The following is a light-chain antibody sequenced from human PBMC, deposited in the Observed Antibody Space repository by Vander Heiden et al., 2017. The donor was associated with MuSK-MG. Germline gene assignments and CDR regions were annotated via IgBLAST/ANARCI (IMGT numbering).Light chain of an antibody. Sequence: SSELTQDPAVSVALGQTVRLTCQGDSLRSYYASWYQQKPGQAPVLVIYGKNNRPSGIPDRFSGSSSGNTASLTITGAQAEDEADYYCNSRDSSGNHQVFGGGTKLTVL. CDR1: SLRSYY. V-gene: IGLV3-19*01. J-gene: IGLJ2*01. CDR3: NSRDSSGNHQV. CDR2: GKN.